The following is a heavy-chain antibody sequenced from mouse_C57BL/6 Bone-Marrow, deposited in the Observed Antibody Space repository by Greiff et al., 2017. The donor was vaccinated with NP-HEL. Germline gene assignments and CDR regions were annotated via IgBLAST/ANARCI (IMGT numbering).Heavy chain of an antibody. J-gene: IGHJ3*01. D-gene: IGHD1-1*01. Sequence: QVQLQQPGAELVRPGSSVKLSCKASGYTFTSYWMHWVKQRPIQGLEWIGNIDPSDSETHYNQKFKDKATLTVDKSYRTAYMPLSSLTSEDSAVYYCARSPHYYGSSYEFAYWGQGTLVTVSA. CDR3: ARSPHYYGSSYEFAY. CDR1: GYTFTSYW. V-gene: IGHV1-52*01. CDR2: IDPSDSET.